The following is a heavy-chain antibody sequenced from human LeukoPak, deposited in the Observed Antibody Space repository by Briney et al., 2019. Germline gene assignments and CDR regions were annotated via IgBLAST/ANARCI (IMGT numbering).Heavy chain of an antibody. J-gene: IGHJ5*02. Sequence: GGSLRLSCAASGFTFSSYWMSWVRQAPGKGLEWVANIKQDGSEKYYVDSVKGRFTISRDNAKNSLYLQMNSLRAEDTAVYYCARVSGFGELXXXXXDXXXQXXXVT. CDR3: ARVSGFGELXXXXXDX. CDR1: GFTFSSYW. V-gene: IGHV3-7*01. CDR2: IKQDGSEK. D-gene: IGHD3-10*01.